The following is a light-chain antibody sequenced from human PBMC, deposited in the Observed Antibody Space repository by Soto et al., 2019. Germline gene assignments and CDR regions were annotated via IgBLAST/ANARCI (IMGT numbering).Light chain of an antibody. V-gene: IGKV1-5*03. CDR1: QSISRW. CDR3: QQYKDYWT. Sequence: DVQMIQSPSTLSASVGDRATITCRASQSISRWLAWYQQKPGKAPKLLIYETSSLEDGVPSRFTGSGSGTEFSLTITSLQPEDFASYYCQQYKDYWTFGQGTKVDIK. J-gene: IGKJ1*01. CDR2: ETS.